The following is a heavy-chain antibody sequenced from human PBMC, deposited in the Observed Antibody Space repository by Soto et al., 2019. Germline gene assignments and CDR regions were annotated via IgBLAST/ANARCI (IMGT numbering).Heavy chain of an antibody. V-gene: IGHV1-69*12. Sequence: QVQLVQSGAEVKKPGSSVKVSCKASGGTFSSYAISWVRQAPGQGLEWMVGIIPIFGTANYAQKFQGRVTITADESTSTAYMELSSLRSEDTAVYYCASHGGSIAARPPGYYFDYWGQGTLVTVSS. CDR2: IIPIFGTA. CDR3: ASHGGSIAARPPGYYFDY. CDR1: GGTFSSYA. J-gene: IGHJ4*02. D-gene: IGHD6-6*01.